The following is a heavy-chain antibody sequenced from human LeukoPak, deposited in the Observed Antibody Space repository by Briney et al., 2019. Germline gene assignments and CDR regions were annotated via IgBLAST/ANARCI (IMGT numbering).Heavy chain of an antibody. CDR2: ISSGGSTI. CDR1: GFTFSDYY. V-gene: IGHV3-11*04. Sequence: GGSLRPSCAASGFTFSDYYMNWIRQAPGKGLEWVSYISSGGSTIYYADSVKGRFTISRDNAKNSLYLQMNSLRAEDTAVYYCARASRYGLNWFDPWGQGTLVTVSS. D-gene: IGHD3-10*01. CDR3: ARASRYGLNWFDP. J-gene: IGHJ5*02.